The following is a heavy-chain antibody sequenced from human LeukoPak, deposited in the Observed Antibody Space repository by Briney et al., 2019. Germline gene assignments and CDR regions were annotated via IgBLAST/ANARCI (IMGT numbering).Heavy chain of an antibody. CDR2: MNPNSGVT. CDR3: ARGPIYPTSGDYPNYYFDY. D-gene: IGHD1-1*01. Sequence: ASVKVSCKASGYTFTSYDINWVRQASGQGLEWMGWMNPNSGVTGYAQKFQGRVFMTRDTSISTAYMELSSLRSEDTAVYYCARGPIYPTSGDYPNYYFDYWGRGTLVTVSS. J-gene: IGHJ4*02. CDR1: GYTFTSYD. V-gene: IGHV1-8*01.